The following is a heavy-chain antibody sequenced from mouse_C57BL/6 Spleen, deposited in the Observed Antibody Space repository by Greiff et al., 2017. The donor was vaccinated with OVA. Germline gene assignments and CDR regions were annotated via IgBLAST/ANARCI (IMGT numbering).Heavy chain of an antibody. D-gene: IGHD2-3*01. J-gene: IGHJ4*01. V-gene: IGHV1-64*01. Sequence: VQLQQSGAELVKPGASVKLSCKASGYTFTSYWMHWVKQRPGQGLEWIGMIHPNSGSTNYNEKFKSKATLTVDKSSSTAYMQLSSLTSEDSAVYYCASLYDGYYYYAMDYWGQGTSVTVSS. CDR1: GYTFTSYW. CDR2: IHPNSGST. CDR3: ASLYDGYYYYAMDY.